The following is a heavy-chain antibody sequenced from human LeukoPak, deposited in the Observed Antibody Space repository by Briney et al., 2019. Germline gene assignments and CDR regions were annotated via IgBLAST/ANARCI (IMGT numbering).Heavy chain of an antibody. CDR3: ARDLDYYDSSGYSFAFDI. CDR1: GYTFTGYY. Sequence: ASVKASCKASGYTFTGYYMHWVRQAPGQGLEWMGWINPNSGGTNYAQKFQGRVTMTRDTSISAAYMELSRLRSDDTAVYYCARDLDYYDSSGYSFAFDIWGQGTMVTVSS. D-gene: IGHD3-22*01. J-gene: IGHJ3*02. V-gene: IGHV1-2*02. CDR2: INPNSGGT.